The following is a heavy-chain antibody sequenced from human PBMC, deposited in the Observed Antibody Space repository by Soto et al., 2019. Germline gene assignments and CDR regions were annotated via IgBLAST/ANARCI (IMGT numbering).Heavy chain of an antibody. J-gene: IGHJ4*02. CDR1: GFSFSDYA. V-gene: IGHV3-23*01. CDR3: AKAGGIAVPGSHLDY. D-gene: IGHD6-19*01. CDR2: ISGSGRST. Sequence: GGSLRLSCVASGFSFSDYAMSWVRQAPGKGLEWVSAISGSGRSTDYADSVEGRFTISRDNSKNTLYLQMSSLRAEDTAVYYCAKAGGIAVPGSHLDYWGQGTLVTVSS.